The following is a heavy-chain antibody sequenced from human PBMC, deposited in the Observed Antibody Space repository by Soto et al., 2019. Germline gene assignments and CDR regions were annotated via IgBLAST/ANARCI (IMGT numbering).Heavy chain of an antibody. CDR1: GYTFTSYA. V-gene: IGHV1-3*01. J-gene: IGHJ4*02. D-gene: IGHD1-26*01. CDR2: INAGNGNT. Sequence: QVQLVQSGAEVKKPGASVKVSCKASGYTFTSYAMHWVRQAPGQRLEWMGWINAGNGNTKYSQKFQGRVTITRDTSASTAYMELSSLRSEDTAVYYCVRDRGSYHFDYWGQGTLVTVSS. CDR3: VRDRGSYHFDY.